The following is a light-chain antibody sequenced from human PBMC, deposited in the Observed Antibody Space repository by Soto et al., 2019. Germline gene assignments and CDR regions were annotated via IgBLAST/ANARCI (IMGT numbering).Light chain of an antibody. CDR3: SSHAGGQNVV. Sequence: QSVLTQPPSASGPPGQSVTISCTGTSSDVGGYNYVSWYQQHPGKAPKVMIYDVNKRPSGVPDRFSGSKSGNTASLTVSGLQAEDEGDYYCSSHAGGQNVVFGGGTQLTVL. V-gene: IGLV2-8*01. J-gene: IGLJ2*01. CDR2: DVN. CDR1: SSDVGGYNY.